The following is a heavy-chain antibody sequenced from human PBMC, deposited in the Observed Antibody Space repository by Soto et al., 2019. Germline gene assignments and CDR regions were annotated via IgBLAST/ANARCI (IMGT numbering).Heavy chain of an antibody. J-gene: IGHJ4*02. V-gene: IGHV1-18*01. CDR1: GYTFTSYG. CDR3: AKSDALEVSPHAL. CDR2: ISAHNGNT. Sequence: ASVKVSCKSSGYTFTSYGFTWVRQAPGQGLEWMGWISAHNGNTNYAQKFQGRLSLTTDTFTTAYMELRSLKSDDTAVYYCAKSDALEVSPHALWGQGTLVPVSS. D-gene: IGHD3-16*01.